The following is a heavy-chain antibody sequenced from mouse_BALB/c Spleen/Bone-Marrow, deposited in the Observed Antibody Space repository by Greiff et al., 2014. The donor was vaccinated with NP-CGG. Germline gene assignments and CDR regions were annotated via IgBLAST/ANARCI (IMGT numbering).Heavy chain of an antibody. Sequence: VQLQQSGPGLVSPSQSLSITCTVSGLSLTSYGVHWVRQPPGKGLEWLGVIWAGGSTNYNSALMSRLSISKDNSKSQVFLKMNSLQTDDTAMYYCARDRELSYAMDYWGQGTSVTVSS. CDR1: GLSLTSYG. V-gene: IGHV2-9*02. CDR2: IWAGGST. CDR3: ARDRELSYAMDY. D-gene: IGHD3-1*01. J-gene: IGHJ4*01.